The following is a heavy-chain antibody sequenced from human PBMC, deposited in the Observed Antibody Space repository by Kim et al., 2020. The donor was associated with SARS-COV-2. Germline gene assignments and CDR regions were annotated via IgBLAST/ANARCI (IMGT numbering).Heavy chain of an antibody. CDR2: VNHEGDT. J-gene: IGHJ4*01. Sequence: SETLSLTCTVSGGSFRGPYWAWIRQPPGKGLEWLGQVNHEGDTSYKPSLNSRVSISVDLSKNQFSLNLRSVTAADTAVYYCARNRYCSGGGCYSVFDFWGHGGLVTVSS. D-gene: IGHD2-15*01. CDR3: ARNRYCSGGGCYSVFDF. V-gene: IGHV4-34*01. CDR1: GGSFRGPY.